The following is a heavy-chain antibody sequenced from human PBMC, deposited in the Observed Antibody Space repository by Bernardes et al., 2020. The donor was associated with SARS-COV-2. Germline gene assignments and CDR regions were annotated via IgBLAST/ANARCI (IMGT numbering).Heavy chain of an antibody. J-gene: IGHJ4*02. CDR1: GGSISSSSYY. V-gene: IGHV4-39*01. CDR2: IYYSGST. Sequence: SETLSLTCTVSGGSISSSSYYWGWIRQPPGKGLEWIGSIYYSGSTYYNPSLKSRVTISVDTSKNQFSLKLSSVTAADTAVYYCASTGIWDIMITFGGVKSVGGAFDYWGQGTLVTVSS. CDR3: ASTGIWDIMITFGGVKSVGGAFDY. D-gene: IGHD3-16*01.